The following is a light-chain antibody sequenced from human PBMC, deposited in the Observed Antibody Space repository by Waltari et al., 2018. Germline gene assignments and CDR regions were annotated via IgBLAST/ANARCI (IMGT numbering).Light chain of an antibody. J-gene: IGKJ2*01. V-gene: IGKV3-15*01. CDR1: RTNNSN. Sequence: EIVLTQSPATLSVSPGERATLSCSATRTNNSNLAWYQQQPGQAPRRLIYGASTRSIGIPARFSGSGSGTEFTLTITSLQSEDFAVYFCQQYHKWPPYTFGQGTKLDI. CDR3: QQYHKWPPYT. CDR2: GAS.